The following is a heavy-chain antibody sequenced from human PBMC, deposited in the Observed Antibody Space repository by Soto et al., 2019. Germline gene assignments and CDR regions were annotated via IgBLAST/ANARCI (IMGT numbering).Heavy chain of an antibody. V-gene: IGHV3-33*01. CDR1: GFHFGNFG. Sequence: GVSLRLSCVASGFHFGNFGMHWVRQAPGKGLEWVTVISNDENIKQDSVRGRFAIARDNSKKTLYLQLTSLRAEDTAIYYGARGVRGAIDDWGQGTMVTLAS. J-gene: IGHJ4*02. CDR3: ARGVRGAIDD. D-gene: IGHD5-12*01. CDR2: ISNDENIK.